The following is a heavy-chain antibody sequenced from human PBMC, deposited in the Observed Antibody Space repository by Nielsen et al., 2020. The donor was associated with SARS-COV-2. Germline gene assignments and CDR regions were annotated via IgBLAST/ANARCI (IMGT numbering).Heavy chain of an antibody. J-gene: IGHJ6*03. D-gene: IGHD1-1*01. Sequence: SETLSLTCTVSGGSITNSNYYWGWIRQPPGKGLEWIGTFYYTSESTYYNSSLKNRVTISADASQNQFSLIVRSVTAADTAVYYCARHVREHYYSFYYMDVWGTGTTVTVSS. CDR2: FYYTSEST. CDR1: GGSITNSNYY. CDR3: ARHVREHYYSFYYMDV. V-gene: IGHV4-39*01.